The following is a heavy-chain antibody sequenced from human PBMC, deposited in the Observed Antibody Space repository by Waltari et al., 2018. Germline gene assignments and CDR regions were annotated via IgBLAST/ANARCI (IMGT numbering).Heavy chain of an antibody. J-gene: IGHJ4*02. CDR2: IYHSGST. V-gene: IGHV4-38-2*01. CDR1: GYSISSGYY. Sequence: QVQLQESGPGLVKPSETLSLTCAVSGYSISSGYYWGWIRQPPGKGLEWIGSIYHSGSTYYNPALKSRVTISVDTSKNQFSLKLSSVTAADTAVYYCAIRTGGNSDYWVQGTLVTVSS. CDR3: AIRTGGNSDY. D-gene: IGHD2-21*02.